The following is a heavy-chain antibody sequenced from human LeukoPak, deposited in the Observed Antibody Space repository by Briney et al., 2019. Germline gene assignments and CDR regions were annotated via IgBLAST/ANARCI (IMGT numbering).Heavy chain of an antibody. CDR1: GGSLTSYY. CDR3: ASRIVGATTPFDY. D-gene: IGHD1-26*01. V-gene: IGHV4-59*08. CDR2: IYYSGST. Sequence: SETLSLTCTVSGGSLTSYYWSWIRQPPGKGLEWIGYIYYSGSTNYNPSLKSRVTISVDTSKNQFSLKLSSVTAADTAVYYCASRIVGATTPFDYWGQGTLVTVSS. J-gene: IGHJ4*02.